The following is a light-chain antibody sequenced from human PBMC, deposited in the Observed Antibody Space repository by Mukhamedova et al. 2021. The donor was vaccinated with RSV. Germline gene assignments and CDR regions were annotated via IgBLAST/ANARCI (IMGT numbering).Light chain of an antibody. J-gene: IGLJ2*01. Sequence: GVPDRFSASRSGASATLAIAGLQAEDEADYYCQAFDISLTGWVFGGGTKLTVL. CDR3: QAFDISLTGWV. V-gene: IGLV1-40*03.